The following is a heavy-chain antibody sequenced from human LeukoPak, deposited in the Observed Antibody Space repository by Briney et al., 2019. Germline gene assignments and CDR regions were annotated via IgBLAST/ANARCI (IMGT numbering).Heavy chain of an antibody. D-gene: IGHD1-14*01. CDR3: ARKGRTPYYLHYMDV. CDR1: GGSFSGYY. J-gene: IGHJ6*03. CDR2: INDSGST. V-gene: IGHV4-34*01. Sequence: SETLSLTCAVYGGSFSGYYWSWVRQPPGKGREWIGEINDSGSTNYNPSRKSRVTISVDTSKNQFSLKLSSVTAADTAVYYCARKGRTPYYLHYMDVWGKGTTVTVSS.